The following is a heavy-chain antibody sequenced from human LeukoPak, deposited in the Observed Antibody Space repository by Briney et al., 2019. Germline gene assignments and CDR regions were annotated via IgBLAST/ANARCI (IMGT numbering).Heavy chain of an antibody. D-gene: IGHD7-27*01. CDR3: AKDGGLWVSAHWGDS. V-gene: IGHV3-23*01. CDR1: GFTFSSYT. Sequence: GGSLRLSCTASGFTFSSYTMSWVRQAPGKGLKWVSTISTGGGNTYYADSVKGRFTVSRDDSKNTLYLQMNSLRAKDTAVYYCAKDGGLWVSAHWGDSWGRGTLVTVSS. CDR2: ISTGGGNT. J-gene: IGHJ4*02.